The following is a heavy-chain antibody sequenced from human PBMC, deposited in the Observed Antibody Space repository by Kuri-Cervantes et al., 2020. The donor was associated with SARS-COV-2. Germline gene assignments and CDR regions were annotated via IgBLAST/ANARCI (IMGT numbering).Heavy chain of an antibody. CDR3: ARGKQDFDY. V-gene: IGHV3-30*02. CDR1: GFTFSSFG. Sequence: GESLKISCAASGFTFSSFGMHWVRQTPGKGLDWVAFIRYDGNSKFYADSVKGRFTISRDNSKNTLFLQMNSLRAEDTAVYYCARGKQDFDYWGQGTLVTVSS. CDR2: IRYDGNSK. J-gene: IGHJ4*02.